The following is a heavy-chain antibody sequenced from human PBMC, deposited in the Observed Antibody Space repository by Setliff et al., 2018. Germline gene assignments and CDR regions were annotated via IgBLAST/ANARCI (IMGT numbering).Heavy chain of an antibody. J-gene: IGHJ4*02. D-gene: IGHD2-8*01. CDR2: IYSSGST. CDR1: GDSIINYY. V-gene: IGHV4-4*08. CDR3: AREGFYCTNGVCYRPLDY. Sequence: PSETLSLTCTVSGDSIINYYWSWIRQPPGKGLEWIGNIYSSGSTNYNLSLKSRVTISVDTSKNQFSLNLTSVTAADTAVYYCAREGFYCTNGVCYRPLDYWGQGTLITVS.